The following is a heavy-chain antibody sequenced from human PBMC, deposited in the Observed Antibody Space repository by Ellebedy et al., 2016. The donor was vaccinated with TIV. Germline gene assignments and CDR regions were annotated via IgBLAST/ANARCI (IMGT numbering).Heavy chain of an antibody. Sequence: SGPTLVXPTQTLTLTCTFSGFSLSTSGVGVGWIRQPPGKALEWLALIYWNDDKRYSPSLKSRLTITKDTSKNQVVLTMTNMDPVDTATYYCARVQLWLLYFDYWGQGTLVTVSS. CDR1: GFSLSTSGVG. CDR3: ARVQLWLLYFDY. D-gene: IGHD5-18*01. V-gene: IGHV2-5*01. CDR2: IYWNDDK. J-gene: IGHJ4*02.